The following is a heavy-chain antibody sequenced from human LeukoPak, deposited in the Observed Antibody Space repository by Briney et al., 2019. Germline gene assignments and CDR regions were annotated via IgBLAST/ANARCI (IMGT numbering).Heavy chain of an antibody. CDR1: GFTFTSYS. CDR2: IKHDGSEK. V-gene: IGHV3-7*01. D-gene: IGHD3-3*01. CDR3: ATDRGWRTSGYYLYYFEY. Sequence: GGSLSLSCAASGFTFTSYSMSWVRQAPGKGLEWVASIKHDGSEKYYVDSVRGRFTISRDNTMNSLYLQMSSLRAEDTAVYYCATDRGWRTSGYYLYYFEYWGQGTLVIYSS. J-gene: IGHJ4*02.